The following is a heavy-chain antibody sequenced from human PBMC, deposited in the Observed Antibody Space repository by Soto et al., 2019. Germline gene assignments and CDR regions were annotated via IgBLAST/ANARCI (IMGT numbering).Heavy chain of an antibody. CDR3: ARGHGSGSSDYYYYGMDV. V-gene: IGHV4-59*01. Sequence: NPSETLSLTCTVSGGSISSYYWSWIRQPPGKGLEWIGYIYYSGSTNYNPSLKSRVTISVDTSKNQFSLKLSSVTAADTAVYYCARGHGSGSSDYYYYGMDVWGQGTTVTVSS. J-gene: IGHJ6*02. D-gene: IGHD3-10*01. CDR2: IYYSGST. CDR1: GGSISSYY.